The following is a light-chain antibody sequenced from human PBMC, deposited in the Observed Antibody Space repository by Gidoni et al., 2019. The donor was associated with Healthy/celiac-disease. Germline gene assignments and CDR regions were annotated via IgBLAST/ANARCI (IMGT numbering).Light chain of an antibody. CDR3: QAGDSSTGV. V-gene: IGLV3-1*01. CDR2: QDS. J-gene: IGLJ2*01. Sequence: SYELTQPPSVSVSPGQPASITCPGDTLEDKYACWYQQKPGQSPVLVSDQDSKRPAGIPERVSGSNSGNTATLTISGTQAMDEDDYYCQAGDSSTGVFGGGTKLTVL. CDR1: TLEDKY.